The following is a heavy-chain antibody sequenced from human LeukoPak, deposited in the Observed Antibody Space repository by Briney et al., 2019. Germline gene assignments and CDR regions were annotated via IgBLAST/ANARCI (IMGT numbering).Heavy chain of an antibody. V-gene: IGHV3-23*01. CDR3: AKLPGRAADY. CDR1: GFTVSAYA. Sequence: GGSLRLSCAASGFTVSAYAMAWVRQAPGKGLEWVSGISDSGGGTYYADSVKGRFTISRDNSKNTLYLQMNSLRAEDTAVYYCAKLPGRAADYWGQGTLVTVSS. CDR2: ISDSGGGT. J-gene: IGHJ4*02.